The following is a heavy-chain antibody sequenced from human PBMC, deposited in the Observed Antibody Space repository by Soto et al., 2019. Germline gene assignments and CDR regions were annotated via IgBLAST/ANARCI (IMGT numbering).Heavy chain of an antibody. CDR3: AGEHSSSWYSHYYYGMDV. D-gene: IGHD6-13*01. CDR2: INPNSGGT. Sequence: ASVKVSCKASGYTFTGYYMHWVRQAPGQGLEWMGWINPNSGGTNYAQKFQGRATMTRDTSISTAYMELSRLRSDDTAVYYCAGEHSSSWYSHYYYGMDVWGQGTTGTGS. J-gene: IGHJ6*02. CDR1: GYTFTGYY. V-gene: IGHV1-2*02.